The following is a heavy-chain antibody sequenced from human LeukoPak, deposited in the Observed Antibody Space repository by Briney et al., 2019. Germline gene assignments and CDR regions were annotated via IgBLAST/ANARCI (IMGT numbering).Heavy chain of an antibody. CDR1: GFTYSSYG. CDR2: ISYDGSNK. CDR3: GNDY. Sequence: GGSLRLSCAASGFTYSSYGMHWVRQAPGKGLEWVAVISYDGSNKYYADSVKGRFTISRDNSKNTLYLQMNSLRAEDTAVYYCGNDYWGQGTLVTVSS. J-gene: IGHJ4*02. V-gene: IGHV3-30*18.